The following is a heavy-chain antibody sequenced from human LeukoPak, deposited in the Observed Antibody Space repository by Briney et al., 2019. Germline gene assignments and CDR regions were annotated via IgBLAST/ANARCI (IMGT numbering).Heavy chain of an antibody. Sequence: SETLSLTCTVSGGSISSYYWSWIRQPPGKGLEWIGYIYYSGSTNYNPSLKSRVTISVDTSKNQFSLKLSSVTAADTAVYYCARVGEYYRYAFDIWGQGTMVTVSS. V-gene: IGHV4-59*01. CDR2: IYYSGST. D-gene: IGHD2/OR15-2a*01. J-gene: IGHJ3*02. CDR3: ARVGEYYRYAFDI. CDR1: GGSISSYY.